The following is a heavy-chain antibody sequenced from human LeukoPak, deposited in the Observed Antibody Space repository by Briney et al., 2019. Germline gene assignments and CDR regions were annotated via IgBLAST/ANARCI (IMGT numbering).Heavy chain of an antibody. V-gene: IGHV3-23*01. CDR2: ITGSGDNT. CDR3: ANGLAAAGNFLLRDYYYFMDV. CDR1: GFSFDHYA. J-gene: IGHJ6*03. Sequence: GGCLRLSCAASGFSFDHYAMRWVRQARGRGLEGVSTITGSGDNTYYADSFKGRFTITRDNTQNTLYLHMKNLRAEDSALYYCANGLAAAGNFLLRDYYYFMDVWGKGTTVTVSS. D-gene: IGHD6-13*01.